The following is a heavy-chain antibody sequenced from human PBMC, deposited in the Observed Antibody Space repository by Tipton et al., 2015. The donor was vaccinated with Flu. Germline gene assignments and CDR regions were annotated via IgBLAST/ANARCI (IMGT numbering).Heavy chain of an antibody. J-gene: IGHJ5*02. Sequence: QLVQSGAEAKRTGASVKVSCKAYGYTFTHYWVHWVRQAPGQGLEWMGMVNPSIGTTKYAQKSQDRVTLTRDTSTSTVYMDLSSLRSEDTAVYYCARGTTYWERSETNWCDPWGQGTLVTVSS. CDR2: VNPSIGTT. CDR3: ARGTTYWERSETNWCDP. CDR1: GYTFTHYW. D-gene: IGHD1-1*01. V-gene: IGHV1-46*01.